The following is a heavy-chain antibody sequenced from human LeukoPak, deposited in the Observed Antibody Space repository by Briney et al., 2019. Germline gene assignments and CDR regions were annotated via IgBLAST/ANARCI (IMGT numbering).Heavy chain of an antibody. CDR2: INSDGSST. J-gene: IGHJ4*02. Sequence: SGGSLRLSCAASGFTFSSYWMHWVRQAPGKGLVWVSRINSDGSSTSYADSVKGRFTISRDNAKNTLYLQMNSLGAEDTAVYYCARGSGPIVVVPAANDYWGQGTLVTVSS. V-gene: IGHV3-74*01. CDR3: ARGSGPIVVVPAANDY. D-gene: IGHD2-2*01. CDR1: GFTFSSYW.